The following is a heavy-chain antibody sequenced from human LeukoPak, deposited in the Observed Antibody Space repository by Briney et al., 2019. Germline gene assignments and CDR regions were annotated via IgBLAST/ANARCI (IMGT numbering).Heavy chain of an antibody. CDR3: AKAGFRTGYPEFDY. J-gene: IGHJ4*02. V-gene: IGHV3-23*01. Sequence: GGSLRLSCAASGLTFNNYAMSWVRQAPGKGLEWVSALSGSGTSTYYADSVKGRFTISRDNSKNTVHLQMNSLRAEDTAVYYCAKAGFRTGYPEFDYWGQGTLVTVSS. D-gene: IGHD3/OR15-3a*01. CDR1: GLTFNNYA. CDR2: LSGSGTST.